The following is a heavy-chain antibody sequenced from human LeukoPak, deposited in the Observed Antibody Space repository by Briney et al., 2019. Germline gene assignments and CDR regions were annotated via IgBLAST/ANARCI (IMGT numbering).Heavy chain of an antibody. J-gene: IGHJ6*03. D-gene: IGHD5-12*01. V-gene: IGHV4-61*02. Sequence: SHTLSLTCTVSGGSISSGSYYWSWIRQPAGKGLEWIGRIYTSGSTNYNPSLKSRVTISVDTSKNQFSLRLSSVTAADAAVYYCAGFSGYAFYYYYMDVWGKGTTVTVSS. CDR1: GGSISSGSYY. CDR3: AGFSGYAFYYYYMDV. CDR2: IYTSGST.